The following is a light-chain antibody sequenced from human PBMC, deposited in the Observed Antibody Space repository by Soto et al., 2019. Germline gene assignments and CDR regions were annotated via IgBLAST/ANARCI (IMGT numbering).Light chain of an antibody. J-gene: IGKJ4*01. CDR1: QSINNY. CDR3: QQRSDCLT. V-gene: IGKV3-11*01. Sequence: EIVLTQSPATLSLSPGERATLSCRASQSINNYLAWFQQKPGQPPRLLIYDATISATGVPGRFSGSGSGTDFTLTISSVAPDDFAIYYCQQRSDCLTFGGGTKVEI. CDR2: DAT.